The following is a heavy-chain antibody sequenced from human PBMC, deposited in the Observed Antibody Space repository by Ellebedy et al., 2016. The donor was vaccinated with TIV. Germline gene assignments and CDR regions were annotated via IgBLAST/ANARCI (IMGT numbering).Heavy chain of an antibody. J-gene: IGHJ5*02. CDR2: ISGSGGST. V-gene: IGHV3-23*01. CDR1: GFTFSSYA. Sequence: GESLKISXAASGFTFSSYAMSWVRQAPGKGLEWVSVISGSGGSTYYADSVKGRFTISRDNSKNTLYLQMNSLRAEDTAVYYCAKDLGGWSWFDPWGQGTLVTVSS. CDR3: AKDLGGWSWFDP. D-gene: IGHD6-19*01.